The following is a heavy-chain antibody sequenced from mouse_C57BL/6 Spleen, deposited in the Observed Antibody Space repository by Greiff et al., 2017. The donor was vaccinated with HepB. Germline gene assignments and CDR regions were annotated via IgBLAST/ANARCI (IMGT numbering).Heavy chain of an antibody. D-gene: IGHD2-12*01. CDR1: GFTFSSYA. V-gene: IGHV5-4*01. Sequence: EVKLMESGGGLVKPGGSLKLSCAASGFTFSSYAMSWVRQTPEKRLEWVATISDGGSYTYYPDNVKGRFTISRDNAKNNLYLQMSHLKSEDTAMYYCAREVTFMDYWGQGTSVTVSS. CDR3: AREVTFMDY. J-gene: IGHJ4*01. CDR2: ISDGGSYT.